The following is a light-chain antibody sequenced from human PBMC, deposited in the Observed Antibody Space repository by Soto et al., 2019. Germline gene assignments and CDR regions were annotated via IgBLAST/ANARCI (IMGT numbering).Light chain of an antibody. CDR3: QQAKSFPFT. J-gene: IGKJ3*01. Sequence: DIQVTQSPSSVSASVGDRVTIACRASQDISNYLAWYQQKPGRAPNLLIYDASTLHTRVPSRFGVSGSGTDFTLTISSLQPEDFATYYCQQAKSFPFTFGPGTIVDMK. CDR1: QDISNY. V-gene: IGKV1-12*01. CDR2: DAS.